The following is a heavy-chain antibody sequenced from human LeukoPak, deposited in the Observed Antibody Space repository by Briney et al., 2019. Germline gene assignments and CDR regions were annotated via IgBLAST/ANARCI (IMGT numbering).Heavy chain of an antibody. D-gene: IGHD3-22*01. CDR3: ARWAYYYDSSGSLDY. Sequence: SETLSLTCAVYGGSFSGYYWSWIRQPPGKGLEWIGEINHSGSTNYNPSLKSRVTISVDTSKNQFSLKLSSVTAADTAVYYCARWAYYYDSSGSLDYWGQATLVTVSS. CDR2: INHSGST. J-gene: IGHJ4*02. V-gene: IGHV4-34*01. CDR1: GGSFSGYY.